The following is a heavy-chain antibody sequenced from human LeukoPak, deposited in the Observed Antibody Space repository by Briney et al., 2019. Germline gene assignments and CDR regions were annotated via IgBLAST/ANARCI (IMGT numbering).Heavy chain of an antibody. D-gene: IGHD3-9*01. J-gene: IGHJ3*02. CDR2: IYYSGST. V-gene: IGHV4-39*07. CDR1: GGSISSSSYY. CDR3: ARLGLTGFGSRGGAFDI. Sequence: PSETLSLTCTVSGGSISSSSYYWGWIRQPPGKGLEWIGSIYYSGSTYYNPPLKSRVTISVDTSKNQFSLKLSSVTAADTAVYYCARLGLTGFGSRGGAFDIWGQGTMVTVSS.